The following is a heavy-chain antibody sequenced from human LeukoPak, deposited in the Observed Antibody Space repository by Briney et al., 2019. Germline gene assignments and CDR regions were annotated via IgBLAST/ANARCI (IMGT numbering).Heavy chain of an antibody. CDR2: IRSKAYGGTT. J-gene: IGHJ4*02. V-gene: IGHV3-49*04. CDR3: TRVMIVVVAADY. Sequence: PGRSLRLSCKTSGFSFGEYAMSWVRQAPGKGLEWVGFIRSKAYGGTTEYAASVKGRFTISRDDSKNIAYLQMNSLKTEDTAVYYCTRVMIVVVAADYWGQGTLVTVSS. D-gene: IGHD3-22*01. CDR1: GFSFGEYA.